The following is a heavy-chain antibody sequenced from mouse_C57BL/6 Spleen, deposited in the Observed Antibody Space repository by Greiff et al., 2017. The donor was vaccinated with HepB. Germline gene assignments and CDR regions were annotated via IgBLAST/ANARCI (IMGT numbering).Heavy chain of an antibody. CDR3: APIYYYGSSYVDYFDY. CDR1: GYTFTSYW. Sequence: VQGVESGAELAKPGASVKLSCKASGYTFTSYWMHWVKQRPGQGLEWIGYINPSSGYTKYNQKFKDKATLTADKSSSTAYMQLSSLTYEDSAVYYCAPIYYYGSSYVDYFDYWGQGTTLTVSS. J-gene: IGHJ2*01. V-gene: IGHV1-7*01. D-gene: IGHD1-1*01. CDR2: INPSSGYT.